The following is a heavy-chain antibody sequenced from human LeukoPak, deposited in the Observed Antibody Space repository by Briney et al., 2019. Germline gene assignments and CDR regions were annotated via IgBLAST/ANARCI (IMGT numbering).Heavy chain of an antibody. V-gene: IGHV3-43*02. CDR2: ISGDGGST. J-gene: IGHJ3*02. D-gene: IGHD6-19*01. Sequence: PGGSLRLSCAASGFTFDDYAMPWVRQAPGKGLEWVSLISGDGGSTYYADSVKGRFTISRDNSKNSLYLQMNSLRTEDTALYYCAKEGIAVAGGAFDTWGQGTMVTVSS. CDR1: GFTFDDYA. CDR3: AKEGIAVAGGAFDT.